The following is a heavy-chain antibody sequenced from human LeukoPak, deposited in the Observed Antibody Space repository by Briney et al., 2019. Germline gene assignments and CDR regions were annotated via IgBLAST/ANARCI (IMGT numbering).Heavy chain of an antibody. CDR1: GGSISSYY. Sequence: SETLSLTCSVSGGSISSYYWSWIRQPAGKGLEWIGRIYYSGSTYYNPSLKSRVTISVDTSKKQFSLKLSSVTAADTAVYYCARFYFPTHFDDWGQGTLITVSS. CDR2: IYYSGST. V-gene: IGHV4-4*07. CDR3: ARFYFPTHFDD. D-gene: IGHD2/OR15-2a*01. J-gene: IGHJ4*02.